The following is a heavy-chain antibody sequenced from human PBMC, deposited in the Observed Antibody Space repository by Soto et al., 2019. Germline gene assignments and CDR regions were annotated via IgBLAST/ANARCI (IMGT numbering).Heavy chain of an antibody. Sequence: SETLSLTCTVSGGSISSGDYYWSWIRQPPGKGLEWIGYIYYSGSTYYNPSLKSRVTISVDTSKNQFSLKLSSVTAADTAVYYCAREVRYYYGSGSYSDYWGQGTLVTVSS. J-gene: IGHJ4*02. V-gene: IGHV4-30-4*01. CDR1: GGSISSGDYY. CDR3: AREVRYYYGSGSYSDY. CDR2: IYYSGST. D-gene: IGHD3-10*01.